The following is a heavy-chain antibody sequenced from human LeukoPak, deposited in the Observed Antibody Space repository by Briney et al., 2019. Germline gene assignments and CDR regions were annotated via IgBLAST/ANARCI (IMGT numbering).Heavy chain of an antibody. J-gene: IGHJ4*02. CDR3: ARYSSSWVSIDY. CDR2: MSYDGSNK. CDR1: GFTFSNYA. Sequence: GRSLRLSCAASGFTFSNYAMHWVRQAPGKGLEWVAIMSYDGSNKYYADSVKGRFTISRDNSKNTLYLQMNSLRAEDTAVYYCARYSSSWVSIDYWGQGTLVTVSS. D-gene: IGHD6-13*01. V-gene: IGHV3-30-3*01.